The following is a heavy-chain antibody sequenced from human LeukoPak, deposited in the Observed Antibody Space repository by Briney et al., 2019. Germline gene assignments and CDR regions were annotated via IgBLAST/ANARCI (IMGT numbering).Heavy chain of an antibody. CDR2: ISATGVNT. J-gene: IGHJ3*02. V-gene: IGHV3-23*01. CDR3: ARQPAGYSYGAGAFDI. CDR1: GFGSKNYA. Sequence: GGSLRLSCTTSGFGSKNYAMSWVRLAPGKGLEWVSIISATGVNTYYADSVKGRFTISRDNSKDTLYLQMNSLRAEDTAVYYCARQPAGYSYGAGAFDIWGQGTMVTVSS. D-gene: IGHD5-18*01.